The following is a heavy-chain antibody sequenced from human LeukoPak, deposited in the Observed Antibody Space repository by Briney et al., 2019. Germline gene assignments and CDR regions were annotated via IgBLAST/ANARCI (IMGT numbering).Heavy chain of an antibody. CDR1: GYTFITYY. Sequence: ASVKVSCKASGYTFITYYMHWVRQAPGQGLEWMGIINPSGGGTSYAQKFQDRVTMTRDTSTSTVYMELSSLRSKDTAVYYCARVDDILTGNHPFDYWGQGTLVTVSS. CDR3: ARVDDILTGNHPFDY. V-gene: IGHV1-46*01. J-gene: IGHJ4*02. D-gene: IGHD3-9*01. CDR2: INPSGGGT.